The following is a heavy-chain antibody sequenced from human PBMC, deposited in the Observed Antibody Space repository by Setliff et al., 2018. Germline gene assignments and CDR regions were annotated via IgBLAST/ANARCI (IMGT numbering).Heavy chain of an antibody. V-gene: IGHV3-15*01. CDR2: IRRNADGGTT. CDR1: GFTFSGSA. D-gene: IGHD3-3*01. CDR3: TTDPGSYNFWSGYPYYYYYMDV. Sequence: PGGSLRLSCAASGFTFSGSAVHWVRQASGKGLEWVGRIRRNADGGTTDYAAPVKGRFTISRDDSKNTLYLQMNSLKTEDTAVYYCTTDPGSYNFWSGYPYYYYYMDVWGKGTTVTVSS. J-gene: IGHJ6*03.